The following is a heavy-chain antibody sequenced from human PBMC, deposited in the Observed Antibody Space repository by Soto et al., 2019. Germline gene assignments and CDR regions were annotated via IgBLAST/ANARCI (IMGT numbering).Heavy chain of an antibody. CDR1: GFTFGDYA. CDR3: TRGRWVVVGTPTHFDY. D-gene: IGHD3-22*01. Sequence: PVGSLRLSCTASGFTFGDYAMSWFRQAPGKGLEWVGFIRSKAYGGTTEYAASVKGRFTISRDDSKSIAYLQMNSLKTEDTAVYYCTRGRWVVVGTPTHFDYWGQGTLVTVSS. V-gene: IGHV3-49*03. CDR2: IRSKAYGGTT. J-gene: IGHJ4*02.